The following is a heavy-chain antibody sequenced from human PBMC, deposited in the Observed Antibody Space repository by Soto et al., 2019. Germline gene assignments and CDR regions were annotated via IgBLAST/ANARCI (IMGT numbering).Heavy chain of an antibody. Sequence: VKVSCKVSGYTLTELSMHWVRQAPGKGLEWMGGFDPEDGETIYAQKFQGRVTMTEDTSTDTAYMELSSLRSEDTAVYYCATDHMAEDAFDIWGQGTMVTVSS. V-gene: IGHV1-24*01. J-gene: IGHJ3*02. CDR2: FDPEDGET. CDR1: GYTLTELS. CDR3: ATDHMAEDAFDI.